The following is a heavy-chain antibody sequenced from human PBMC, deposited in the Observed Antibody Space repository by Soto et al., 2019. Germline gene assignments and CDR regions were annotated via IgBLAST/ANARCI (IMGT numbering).Heavy chain of an antibody. CDR2: ISYDGSNK. D-gene: IGHD1-1*01. CDR1: GFTFSSYG. Sequence: QVQLVESGGGVVQPGRSLRLSCAASGFTFSSYGMHWVRQAPGKGLEWVAVISYDGSNKYYADSVKGRFTISRDNSKNTLYLQMNSLRAEDTAVYYCAKTLVQRGTYYYYGMDVWGQGTTVTVSS. V-gene: IGHV3-30*18. CDR3: AKTLVQRGTYYYYGMDV. J-gene: IGHJ6*02.